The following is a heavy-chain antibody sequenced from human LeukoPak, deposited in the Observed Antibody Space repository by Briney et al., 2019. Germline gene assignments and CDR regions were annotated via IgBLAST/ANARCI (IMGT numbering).Heavy chain of an antibody. D-gene: IGHD2-15*01. CDR3: ARGQGDCSGGSCYYYFDY. CDR2: IYYSGST. CDR1: GGSISSYY. Sequence: SETLSLTCTVSGGSISSYYWSWIRQPPGTGLEWIGYIYYSGSTNYNPSLKSRVTISVDTSKNQFSLKLSSVTAADTAVYYCARGQGDCSGGSCYYYFDYWGQGTLVTVSS. J-gene: IGHJ4*02. V-gene: IGHV4-59*01.